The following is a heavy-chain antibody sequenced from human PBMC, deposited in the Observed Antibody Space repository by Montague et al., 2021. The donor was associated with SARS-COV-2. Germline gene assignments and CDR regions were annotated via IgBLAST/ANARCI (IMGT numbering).Heavy chain of an antibody. CDR2: IYYSGST. D-gene: IGHD2-21*02. CDR3: ARVHIVVVTAMRYFDL. V-gene: IGHV4-31*02. J-gene: IGHJ2*01. Sequence: IYYSGSTYYNPSLKSRVTISVDTSKNQFSLKLSSVTAADTAVYYRARVHIVVVTAMRYFDLWGRGTLVTVSS.